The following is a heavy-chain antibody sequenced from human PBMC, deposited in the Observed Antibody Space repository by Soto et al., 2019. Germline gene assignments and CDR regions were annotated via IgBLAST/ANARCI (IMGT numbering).Heavy chain of an antibody. V-gene: IGHV3-49*03. CDR1: GFTFGDYA. CDR3: TRLGYCSGGSCYRGVYYYYGMDV. D-gene: IGHD2-15*01. J-gene: IGHJ6*02. Sequence: GGSLRLSCTASGFTFGDYAMSWFRQAPGKGLEWVGFIRSKAYGGTTEYAASVKGRFTISRDDSKSIAYLQMNSLKTEDTAVYYCTRLGYCSGGSCYRGVYYYYGMDVWGQGTTVTVSS. CDR2: IRSKAYGGTT.